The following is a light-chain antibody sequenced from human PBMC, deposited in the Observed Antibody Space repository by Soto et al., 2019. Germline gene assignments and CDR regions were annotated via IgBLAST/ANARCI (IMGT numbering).Light chain of an antibody. V-gene: IGKV3-15*01. J-gene: IGKJ1*01. CDR2: AAS. CDR1: QSLGSD. Sequence: EIVMTQSPGTLSLSPGDTATLSVRASQSLGSDLAWYQQKPGQAPRLLIFAASARPTGIPARISGSGSGTEFTLTISSLRSEDFAVYFCQQYYNWPRTFGQGTTVDIK. CDR3: QQYYNWPRT.